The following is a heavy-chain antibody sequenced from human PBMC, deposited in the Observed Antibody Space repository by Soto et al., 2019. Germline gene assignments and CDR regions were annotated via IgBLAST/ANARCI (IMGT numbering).Heavy chain of an antibody. CDR3: ACDLRPSGSSGSPAD. V-gene: IGHV1-3*01. D-gene: IGHD6-13*01. CDR2: INAGNGNT. J-gene: IGHJ4*02. CDR1: GYTFTNYA. Sequence: ASVKVSCKASGYTFTNYAMHWVRQAPGQRLEWMGWINAGNGNTKYSQKFQGRVTINRDTSANTAYMELSSLRSEDTAVYYCACDLRPSGSSGSPADWGQGTLVPVSS.